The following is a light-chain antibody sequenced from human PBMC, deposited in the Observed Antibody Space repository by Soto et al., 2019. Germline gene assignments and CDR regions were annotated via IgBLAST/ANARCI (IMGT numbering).Light chain of an antibody. CDR1: QSVSSW. CDR3: QQYNNFT. V-gene: IGKV1-5*01. Sequence: DIQMTQSPSTLSASVGDRVTITCRASQSVSSWLAWYQQKPGKAPKLLIYDASSLESGVPSRFSGSGSGTEFTLTISSLQPDDFATYYCQQYNNFTFGPGTNVDIK. J-gene: IGKJ3*01. CDR2: DAS.